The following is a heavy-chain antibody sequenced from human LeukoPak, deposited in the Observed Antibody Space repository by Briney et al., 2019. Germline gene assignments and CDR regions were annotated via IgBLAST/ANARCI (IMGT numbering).Heavy chain of an antibody. V-gene: IGHV1-18*01. J-gene: IGHJ4*02. CDR3: ARGGALTSFDS. D-gene: IGHD1-26*01. CDR1: GFSFSSYG. Sequence: ASVRVSCQASGFSFSSYGFSWVRQAPAQGLEWMGWISAYNGKTNYAQKFQGSVTMTTDTSPTTVYMDLRSLRSADTAVYFCARGGALTSFDSWGQGTLITVSS. CDR2: ISAYNGKT.